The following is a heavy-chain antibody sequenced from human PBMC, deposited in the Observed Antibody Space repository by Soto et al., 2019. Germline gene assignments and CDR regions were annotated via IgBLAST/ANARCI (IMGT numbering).Heavy chain of an antibody. CDR2: INPSGGST. Sequence: ASVKVSCKASGYTFTSYYMHWVRQAPGQGLEWMGIINPSGGSTSYAQKFQGRVTMTRDTSTSTVYMELSSLRSEDTAVYYCARGAARQGPHDAFDIRGQGTMVTVSS. CDR1: GYTFTSYY. J-gene: IGHJ3*02. D-gene: IGHD6-6*01. V-gene: IGHV1-46*03. CDR3: ARGAARQGPHDAFDI.